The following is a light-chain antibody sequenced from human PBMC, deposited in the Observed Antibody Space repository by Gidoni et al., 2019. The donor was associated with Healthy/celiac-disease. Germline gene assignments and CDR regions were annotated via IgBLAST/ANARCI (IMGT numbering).Light chain of an antibody. CDR1: SSDVGGYNY. V-gene: IGLV2-14*01. Sequence: QSALTPPASVSGSPGQSLTISCTGTSSDVGGYNYVSWYQQHPGKAPKLMIYEVSNRPSGVSNRFSGSKSGNTASLTISGLQAEDEADYYCSSYTSSSTLRVFGGGTKLTVL. J-gene: IGLJ2*01. CDR3: SSYTSSSTLRV. CDR2: EVS.